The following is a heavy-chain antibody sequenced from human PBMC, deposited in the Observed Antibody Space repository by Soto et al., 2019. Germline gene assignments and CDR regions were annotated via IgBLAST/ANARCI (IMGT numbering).Heavy chain of an antibody. CDR3: ARDSQIAAAATLSSNSFDP. V-gene: IGHV3-30-3*01. CDR2: ISYDGSNK. J-gene: IGHJ5*02. CDR1: GFTFSSYA. D-gene: IGHD6-13*01. Sequence: PGGSLRLSCAASGFTFSSYAMHWVRQAPGKGLEWVAVISYDGSNKYYADSVKGRFTISRDNSKNTLYLQMNSLRAEDTAVYYCARDSQIAAAATLSSNSFDPWGQGTLVTVSS.